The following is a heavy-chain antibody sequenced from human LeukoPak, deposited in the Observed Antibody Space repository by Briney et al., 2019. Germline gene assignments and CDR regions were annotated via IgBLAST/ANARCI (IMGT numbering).Heavy chain of an antibody. V-gene: IGHV3-23*01. D-gene: IGHD5-18*01. CDR3: VKDRYSSAYYFEN. CDR1: GFVFSTYA. J-gene: IGHJ4*02. CDR2: ISGSGDST. Sequence: GGSLILCCAASGFVFSTYAMSWVRQAPGRGLEWVSGISGSGDSTYSANSVKRRFTISRDNSKNTLDLQMNSLRAEDTAIYYCVKDRYSSAYYFENWGQEPVDTASS.